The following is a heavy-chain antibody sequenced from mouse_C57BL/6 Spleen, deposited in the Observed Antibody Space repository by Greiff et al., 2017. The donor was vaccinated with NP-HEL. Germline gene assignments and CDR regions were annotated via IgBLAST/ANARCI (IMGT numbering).Heavy chain of an antibody. J-gene: IGHJ1*03. CDR3: ARELRNWYFDV. V-gene: IGHV1-50*01. D-gene: IGHD1-1*01. Sequence: QVHVKQSGAELVKPGASVKLSCKASGYTFPSYWMQWVKQRPGQGLEWIGEIDPSDSYTNYNQKFNGTATLTVATSSCTSYMQLSSLTSEDSAVYYCARELRNWYFDVWGTGTTVTVSS. CDR1: GYTFPSYW. CDR2: IDPSDSYT.